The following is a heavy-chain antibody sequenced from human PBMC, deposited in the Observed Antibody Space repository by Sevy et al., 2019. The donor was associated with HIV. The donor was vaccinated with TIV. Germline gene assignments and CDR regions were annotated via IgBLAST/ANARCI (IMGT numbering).Heavy chain of an antibody. CDR3: ATDQYYDLDTGVYGVDV. D-gene: IGHD3-3*01. V-gene: IGHV4-61*01. CDR2: IYFTGYT. CDR1: GASVMDGSYY. Sequence: SETLSLTCTVSGASVMDGSYYWTWIRQPPGKGLEWSGYIYFTGYTNYKRSLSGRVTISVDTSKNQFSLNMRSVTAADTAIYYCATDQYYDLDTGVYGVDVWGRGTTVTVSS. J-gene: IGHJ6*02.